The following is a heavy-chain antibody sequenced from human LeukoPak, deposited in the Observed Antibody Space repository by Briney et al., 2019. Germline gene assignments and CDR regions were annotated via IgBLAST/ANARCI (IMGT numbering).Heavy chain of an antibody. CDR3: ANIAVLI. CDR2: IKQDGSEK. J-gene: IGHJ3*02. V-gene: IGHV3-7*01. CDR1: GFTFSNYW. Sequence: GGSLRLSCVASGFTFSNYWMSWVRQAPGKGLEWVANIKQDGSEKYYVDSVKGRFTISRDNAKNSLYLQVSSLRAEDTAAYYCANIAVLIWGQGTMVTVSS. D-gene: IGHD6-19*01.